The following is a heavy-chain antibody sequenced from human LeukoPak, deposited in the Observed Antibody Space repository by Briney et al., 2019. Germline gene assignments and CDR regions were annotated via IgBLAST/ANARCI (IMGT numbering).Heavy chain of an antibody. CDR1: GFTFSSYW. V-gene: IGHV3-7*03. CDR2: IKQDGSEK. J-gene: IGHJ5*02. CDR3: ARVDGHAHWFDP. Sequence: PGGSLRLSCAASGFTFSSYWMSWVRQAPGKGLEWVANIKQDGSEKYCMDSVKGRFTVSRDNAKNSLYLQMNSLRAEDTAVYHCARVDGHAHWFDPGAREPLSPSPQ.